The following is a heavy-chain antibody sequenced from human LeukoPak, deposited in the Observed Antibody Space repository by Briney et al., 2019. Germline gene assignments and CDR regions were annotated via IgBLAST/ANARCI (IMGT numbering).Heavy chain of an antibody. V-gene: IGHV3-23*01. J-gene: IGHJ4*02. CDR1: GFTFSSYA. Sequence: PGGSLRLSCAASGFTFSSYAMSWVRQAPGKGLEWVSAISGSGGSTYYADSVEGRFTISRDNSKNTLYLQMNSLRAEDTAVYYCAKDIRLSYVGDDYWGQGTLVTVSS. D-gene: IGHD3-10*02. CDR3: AKDIRLSYVGDDY. CDR2: ISGSGGST.